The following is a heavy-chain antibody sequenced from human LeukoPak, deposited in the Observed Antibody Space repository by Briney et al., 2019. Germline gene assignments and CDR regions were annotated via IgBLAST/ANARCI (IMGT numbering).Heavy chain of an antibody. D-gene: IGHD3-22*01. CDR3: ARGRYYYDSSGYYLDY. Sequence: ASVKVSCKASGYTFTGYYMHWVRQAPGQGLEWMGWINPNSGGTNYAQKFQGRVTMTGDTSISTAYMELSRLRSDDTAVYYCARGRYYYDSSGYYLDYWGQGTLVTVSS. CDR2: INPNSGGT. V-gene: IGHV1-2*02. J-gene: IGHJ4*02. CDR1: GYTFTGYY.